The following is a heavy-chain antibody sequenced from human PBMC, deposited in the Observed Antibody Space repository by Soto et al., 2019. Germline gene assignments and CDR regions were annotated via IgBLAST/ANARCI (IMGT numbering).Heavy chain of an antibody. CDR2: TSGSGGST. Sequence: EVQLLESGGGLVQPGGSLRLSCAASGFTFSSYAMSWVRQAPGQGLEWVSATSGSGGSTYYADSVKGRFTISRDNSKNTLYLQMNSLRAEDTAVYYCAKGVAVAGTPYWGQGTLVTVSS. CDR3: AKGVAVAGTPY. D-gene: IGHD6-19*01. CDR1: GFTFSSYA. J-gene: IGHJ4*02. V-gene: IGHV3-23*01.